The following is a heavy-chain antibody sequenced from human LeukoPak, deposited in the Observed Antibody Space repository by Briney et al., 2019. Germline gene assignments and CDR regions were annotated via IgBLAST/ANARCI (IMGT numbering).Heavy chain of an antibody. CDR3: ARLASGSYGPLTPFDY. CDR2: IYYSGST. J-gene: IGHJ4*02. CDR1: GGSISSYY. Sequence: SETLSLTCTVSGGSISSYYWSWIRQPPGKGLEWIGDIYYSGSTNYNPSLKSRVTISVDTSKNQFSLRLSSVTAADTAVYYSARLASGSYGPLTPFDYWGQGTLVTISS. D-gene: IGHD1-26*01. V-gene: IGHV4-59*08.